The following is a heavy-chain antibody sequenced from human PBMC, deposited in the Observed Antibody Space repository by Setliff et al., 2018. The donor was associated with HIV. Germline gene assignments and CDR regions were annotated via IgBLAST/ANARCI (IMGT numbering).Heavy chain of an antibody. D-gene: IGHD2-15*01. CDR1: GGTFSNYG. V-gene: IGHV1-69*05. CDR2: IIPISGTA. CDR3: AREGRGGNSYLYYYYGMDV. Sequence: SVKVSCKASGGTFSNYGMSWVRQAPGQGLEWMGGIIPISGTANYAQKFQGRVTITTDESTSTAYMELSSLRSEDTAVYYCAREGRGGNSYLYYYYGMDVWGQGTTVTVSS. J-gene: IGHJ6*02.